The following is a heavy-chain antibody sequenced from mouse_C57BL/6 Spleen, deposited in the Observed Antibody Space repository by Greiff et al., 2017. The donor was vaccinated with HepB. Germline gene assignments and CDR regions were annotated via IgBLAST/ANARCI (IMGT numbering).Heavy chain of an antibody. Sequence: EVKLQESGAELVRPGASVKLSCTASGFNIKDDYMHWVKQGPEQGLEWIGWIDPENGDTEYASKFQGKATITADTSSNTAYLQLSSLTSEDTAVYYCTRDYYDSYFDYWGQGTTLTVSS. D-gene: IGHD1-1*01. CDR2: IDPENGDT. V-gene: IGHV14-4*01. CDR1: GFNIKDDY. CDR3: TRDYYDSYFDY. J-gene: IGHJ2*01.